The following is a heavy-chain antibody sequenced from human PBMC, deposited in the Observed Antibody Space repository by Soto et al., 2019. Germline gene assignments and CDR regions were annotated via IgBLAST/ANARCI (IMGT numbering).Heavy chain of an antibody. CDR3: ARGRLLWFGELLSSEGMDV. Sequence: SETLSLTCAVYGGSFSCYYWSWIRQPPGRGLEWIGEINHSGSTNYNPSLKSRVTISVDASKNQFSLKLSSVTAADTAVYYCARGRLLWFGELLSSEGMDVWGQGTTVTVSS. D-gene: IGHD3-10*01. CDR2: INHSGST. CDR1: GGSFSCYY. V-gene: IGHV4-34*01. J-gene: IGHJ6*02.